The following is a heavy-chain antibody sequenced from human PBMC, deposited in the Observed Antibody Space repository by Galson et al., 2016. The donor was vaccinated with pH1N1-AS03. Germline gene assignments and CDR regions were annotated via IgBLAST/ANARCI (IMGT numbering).Heavy chain of an antibody. CDR2: INYSGTT. CDR1: GGSFSGYY. D-gene: IGHD3-10*01. Sequence: SETLSLTCAVSGGSFSGYYWYWFRQPPGKGLEWIGEINYSGTTNYNPSLKSRVTISVDTSKNQFSLRLSSVTAADTAVYFCARVPVLLNAFDIWGQGTMVTVSS. V-gene: IGHV4-34*01. CDR3: ARVPVLLNAFDI. J-gene: IGHJ3*02.